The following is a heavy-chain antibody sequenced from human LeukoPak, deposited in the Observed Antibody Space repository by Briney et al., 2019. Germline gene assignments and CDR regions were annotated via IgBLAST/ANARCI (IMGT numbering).Heavy chain of an antibody. V-gene: IGHV1-8*01. CDR2: MNPNSGNT. Sequence: ASVKVSCKASGYAFTSYDINWVRQATGQGPEWMGWMNPNSGNTGYAQKFQGRVTMTRNISISTAYMELSSLRSEDTAVYYCARGSHDYSSSSHLDWLDLGGQGTLVTVSS. CDR1: GYAFTSYD. D-gene: IGHD6-6*01. CDR3: ARGSHDYSSSSHLDWLDL. J-gene: IGHJ5*02.